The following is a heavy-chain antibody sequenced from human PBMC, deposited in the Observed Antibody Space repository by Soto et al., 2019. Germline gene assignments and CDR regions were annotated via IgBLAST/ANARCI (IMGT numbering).Heavy chain of an antibody. Sequence: SETLSLTCTVSGGSISSYYWSWIRQPPGKGLEWIGYIYYSGSTNYDPSLKSRVTISVDTSKNQFSLKLSSVTAADTAVYYCARDPWDRGSMWFGDSWFDPWGQGTQVTV. V-gene: IGHV4-59*01. CDR2: IYYSGST. D-gene: IGHD3-10*01. CDR1: GGSISSYY. J-gene: IGHJ5*02. CDR3: ARDPWDRGSMWFGDSWFDP.